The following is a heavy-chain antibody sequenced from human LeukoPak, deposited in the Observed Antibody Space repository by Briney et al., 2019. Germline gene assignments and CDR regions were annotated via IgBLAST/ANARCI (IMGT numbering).Heavy chain of an antibody. J-gene: IGHJ6*03. CDR2: IYPGDSDT. Sequence: GESLKISCKGSGYSFTSYWIGWVRQMPGKGLEWMGIIYPGDSDTRYSPSFQGQVTFSADKSISTAYLQWSSLKASDTAMYYCARHVTVVPAATYYYYYYMDVWGKGTTVTVSS. V-gene: IGHV5-51*01. D-gene: IGHD2-2*01. CDR1: GYSFTSYW. CDR3: ARHVTVVPAATYYYYYYMDV.